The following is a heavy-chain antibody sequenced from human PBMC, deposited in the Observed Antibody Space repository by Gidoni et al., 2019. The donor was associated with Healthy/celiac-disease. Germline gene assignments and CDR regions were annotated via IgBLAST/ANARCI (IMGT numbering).Heavy chain of an antibody. J-gene: IGHJ4*02. D-gene: IGHD3-22*01. CDR3: ARGKQRYYDSSGYGYGAFDY. CDR1: GFTFSSYG. CDR2: IWYDGSNK. V-gene: IGHV3-33*01. Sequence: QVQLVESGGGVVQPGRSLRLYCAASGFTFSSYGMHWVRQAPGKGLEWVAVIWYDGSNKYYADSVKGRFTISRDNSKNTLYLQMNSLRAEDTAVYYCARGKQRYYDSSGYGYGAFDYWGQGTLVTVSS.